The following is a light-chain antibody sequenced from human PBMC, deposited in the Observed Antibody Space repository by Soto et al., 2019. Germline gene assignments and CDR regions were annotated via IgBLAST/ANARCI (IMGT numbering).Light chain of an antibody. J-gene: IGKJ4*01. CDR3: QQCYSLPLN. CDR2: WAS. V-gene: IGKV4-1*01. CDR1: QSVLYSSNNKHY. Sequence: DIVMTQSPDSLAVSLGERATINCKSSQSVLYSSNNKHYLTWYPQKPGQPPKLLIYWASTRESGVPDRFSGSGSGTDFTLTISSLQAEDVAVYYCQQCYSLPLNCGGGTKVEIK.